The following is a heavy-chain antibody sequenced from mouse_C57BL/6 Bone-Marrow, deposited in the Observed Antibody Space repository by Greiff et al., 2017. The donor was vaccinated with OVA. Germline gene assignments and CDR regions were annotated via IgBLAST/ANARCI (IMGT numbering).Heavy chain of an antibody. CDR3: ARDYYGSSYAFDY. D-gene: IGHD1-1*01. V-gene: IGHV1-76*01. Sequence: VQLQQSGAELVRPGASVKLSCKASGYTFTDYYINWVKQRPGQGLEWIERIYPGSGNTNYNEKFKGKATLTAEKSSSTAYMQLSSLTSEDSAVYFCARDYYGSSYAFDYWGQGTTLTVSS. CDR1: GYTFTDYY. CDR2: IYPGSGNT. J-gene: IGHJ2*01.